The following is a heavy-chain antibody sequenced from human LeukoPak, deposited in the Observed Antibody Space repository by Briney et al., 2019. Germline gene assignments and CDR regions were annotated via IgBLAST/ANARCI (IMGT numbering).Heavy chain of an antibody. CDR3: ARQTGYGLVSFDF. CDR2: IYYSGST. D-gene: IGHD3-10*01. V-gene: IGHV4-59*08. J-gene: IGHJ4*02. Sequence: SETLSLTCTVSGGSISGYYWIWIRQPPGKGLEWIGYIYYSGSTNYNPSLKSRVTISLDTSKNQFSLKLSSVTAADTAVYYCARQTGYGLVSFDFWGQGTLVTVSS. CDR1: GGSISGYY.